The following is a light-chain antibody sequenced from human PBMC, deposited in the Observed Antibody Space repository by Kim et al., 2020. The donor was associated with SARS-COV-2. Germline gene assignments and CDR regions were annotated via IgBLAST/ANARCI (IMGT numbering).Light chain of an antibody. CDR3: QQYGSSPWT. CDR2: GAS. V-gene: IGKV3-20*01. Sequence: SPAEGATLSCRASQSVSSSYLAWYQQKPGQAPRLLIYGASSRATGIPDRFSGSGSGTDFTLTISRLEPEDFAVYYCQQYGSSPWTFGQGTKVDIK. CDR1: QSVSSSY. J-gene: IGKJ1*01.